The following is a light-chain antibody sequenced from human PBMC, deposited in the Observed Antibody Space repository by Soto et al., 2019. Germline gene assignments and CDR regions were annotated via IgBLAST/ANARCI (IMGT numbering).Light chain of an antibody. V-gene: IGKV3-20*01. J-gene: IGKJ1*01. CDR2: GAS. Sequence: EIVLTQSPGTLSLSPGERATLSCRASQSVSSSYLAWYQQKLGKAPRLLIYGASSRATGIPDRFSGSGSGTDFTLTISGLEPEDCAVYYCQQYGSSPPWTFSQGTKVEIK. CDR3: QQYGSSPPWT. CDR1: QSVSSSY.